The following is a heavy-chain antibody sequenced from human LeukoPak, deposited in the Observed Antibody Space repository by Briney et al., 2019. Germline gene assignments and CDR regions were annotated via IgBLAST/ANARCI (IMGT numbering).Heavy chain of an antibody. D-gene: IGHD1-26*01. CDR1: GFTFSSYG. Sequence: GRSLRLSCAASGFTFSSYGMHWVRQAPGKGLEWVAVIWYDGSNKYYADSVKGRFTISRDNSKNTLYLQMNSLRAEDTAVYYCAKDQVGGSYDPALDCWGQGTLVTVSS. V-gene: IGHV3-33*06. CDR2: IWYDGSNK. J-gene: IGHJ4*02. CDR3: AKDQVGGSYDPALDC.